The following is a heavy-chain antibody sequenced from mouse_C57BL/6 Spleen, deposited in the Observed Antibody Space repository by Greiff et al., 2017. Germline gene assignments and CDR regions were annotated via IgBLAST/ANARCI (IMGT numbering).Heavy chain of an antibody. Sequence: QVQLQQPGAELVMPGASVKLSCKASGYTFTSYWMHWVKQRPGQGLEWIGEIEPSDSYTNYNQKFKGKSTLTVDKSSSTAYMQLSSVTSEDSAVYYCATHVSLQGAMDYWGQGTSVTVSS. CDR1: GYTFTSYW. CDR2: IEPSDSYT. D-gene: IGHD1-1*01. CDR3: ATHVSLQGAMDY. V-gene: IGHV1-69*01. J-gene: IGHJ4*01.